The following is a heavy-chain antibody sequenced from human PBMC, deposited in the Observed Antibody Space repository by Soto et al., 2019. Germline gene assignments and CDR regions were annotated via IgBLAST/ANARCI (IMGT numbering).Heavy chain of an antibody. V-gene: IGHV1-69*13. Sequence: ASVKVSCKASGGTFSSYAISWVRQAPGQGLEWMGGIIPIFGTANYAQKFQGRVTITADESTSTAYMELSSLRSEDTAVYYCARDASLVTLAVAGSYYFDYWGQGTLVTVSS. CDR2: IIPIFGTA. CDR1: GGTFSSYA. CDR3: ARDASLVTLAVAGSYYFDY. J-gene: IGHJ4*02. D-gene: IGHD6-19*01.